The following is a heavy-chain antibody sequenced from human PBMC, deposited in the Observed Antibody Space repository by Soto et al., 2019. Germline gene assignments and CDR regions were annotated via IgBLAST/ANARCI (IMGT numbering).Heavy chain of an antibody. V-gene: IGHV4-31*03. CDR3: ARGNPTLWYFDY. J-gene: IGHJ4*02. CDR1: GGSISSGGYY. CDR2: IYYSGST. D-gene: IGHD2-21*01. Sequence: QVQLQESGPGLVKPSQTLSLTCTVSGGSISSGGYYWSWIRQHPGKGLEWIGYIYYSGSTYYNPSLKRRXTIKVXXSKNQFSLKLSSVTAADTAVYYCARGNPTLWYFDYWGQGTLVTVSS.